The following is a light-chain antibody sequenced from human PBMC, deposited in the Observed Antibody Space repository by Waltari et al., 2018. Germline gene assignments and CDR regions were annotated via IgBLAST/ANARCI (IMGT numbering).Light chain of an antibody. Sequence: DIVMTQSPDSLTVSLVERATINCKSSQRVLHSSNTQNYLAWYQQKPRQPPPLLIYWASTRESGVPDRFSGSGSGTDFTLTISSLQAEDVAVYYCQQYYTIPLTFGQGTRLEIK. V-gene: IGKV4-1*01. CDR1: QRVLHSSNTQNY. J-gene: IGKJ5*01. CDR3: QQYYTIPLT. CDR2: WAS.